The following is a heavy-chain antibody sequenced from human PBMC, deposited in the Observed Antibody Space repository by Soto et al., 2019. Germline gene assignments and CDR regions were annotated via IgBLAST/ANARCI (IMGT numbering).Heavy chain of an antibody. V-gene: IGHV1-8*01. J-gene: IGHJ6*03. CDR1: GYTFTSYD. CDR3: ARSKGYCSSTSCYGDGEDGAQDVNYYYYYYMDV. CDR2: MNPNSGNT. Sequence: ASVKVSCKASGYTFTSYDINWVRQATGQGLEWMGWMNPNSGNTGYAQKFQGRVTMTRNTSISTAYMELSSLRSEDTAVYYCARSKGYCSSTSCYGDGEDGAQDVNYYYYYYMDVWGKGTTVTVSS. D-gene: IGHD2-2*01.